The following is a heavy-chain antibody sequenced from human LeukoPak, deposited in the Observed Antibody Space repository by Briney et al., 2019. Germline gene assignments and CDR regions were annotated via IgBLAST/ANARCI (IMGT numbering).Heavy chain of an antibody. CDR1: GFTFSNFY. D-gene: IGHD5-12*01. Sequence: GGSLRLSCAASGFTFSNFYMSWIRQAPGKGLEWVSFISSASTYTNFADSVKGRFTVSRDNAKNSLFLQMNSLRAEDTAVYYCARTPDIAQFDYWDQETLVTVSS. CDR2: ISSASTYT. V-gene: IGHV3-11*03. CDR3: ARTPDIAQFDY. J-gene: IGHJ4*02.